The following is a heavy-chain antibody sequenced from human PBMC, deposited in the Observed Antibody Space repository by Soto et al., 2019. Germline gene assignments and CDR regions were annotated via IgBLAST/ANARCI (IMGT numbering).Heavy chain of an antibody. CDR2: IKQDGSER. Sequence: HPGGSLRLSCAASGFTISKYWMSWVCQAPGKGLEWVANIKQDGSERYSVDSVKGRFTISRDNAKNSLYLQMSSLRAEDTALYYCARERQQLAAPFDSWGQGTLVTVYS. CDR1: GFTISKYW. J-gene: IGHJ4*02. CDR3: ARERQQLAAPFDS. D-gene: IGHD6-13*01. V-gene: IGHV3-7*01.